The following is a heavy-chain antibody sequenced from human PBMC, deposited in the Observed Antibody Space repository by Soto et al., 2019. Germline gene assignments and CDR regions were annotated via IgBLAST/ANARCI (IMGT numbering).Heavy chain of an antibody. CDR1: GASVNDYY. CDR2: IHYTGSR. Sequence: SETLSLTCTVSGASVNDYYWNWVRQPLGKGLEWIGFIHYTGSRIFNPSLQSRVTMFVDVSQNQFSLRLTSVTAADTAIYYCARWGNPAVKALDIWDQGTTVTVSS. J-gene: IGHJ3*02. CDR3: ARWGNPAVKALDI. V-gene: IGHV4-59*02. D-gene: IGHD3-16*01.